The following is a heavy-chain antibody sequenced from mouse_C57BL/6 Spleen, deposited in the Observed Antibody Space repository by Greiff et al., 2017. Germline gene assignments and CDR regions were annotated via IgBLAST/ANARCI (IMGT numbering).Heavy chain of an antibody. CDR1: GYTFTSYW. CDR2: IDPSDSYT. Sequence: QVQLQQSGAELVKPGASVKLSCKASGYTFTSYWMQWVKQRPGQGLEWIGEIDPSDSYTNYNQKFKGKATLTVDTSSSTAYMQLSSLTSEDSAVYYCARGATYYFDCWGKGTTLTVSS. CDR3: ARGATYYFDC. V-gene: IGHV1-50*01. J-gene: IGHJ2*01. D-gene: IGHD3-1*01.